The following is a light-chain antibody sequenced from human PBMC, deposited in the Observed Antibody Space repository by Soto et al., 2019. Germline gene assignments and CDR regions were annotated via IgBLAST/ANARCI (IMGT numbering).Light chain of an antibody. CDR3: QSYDSSLSGALV. V-gene: IGLV1-40*01. Sequence: QPVLTQPPSVSGAPGQRVTISCIGTTSNIGAGFDVHWYQQFPGTAPKLLIYGGTTRPSGVPDRFSGSQSGTSASLAITGLQPGDEADYYCQSYDSSLSGALVFGGGTKLTVL. CDR1: TSNIGAGFD. J-gene: IGLJ3*02. CDR2: GGT.